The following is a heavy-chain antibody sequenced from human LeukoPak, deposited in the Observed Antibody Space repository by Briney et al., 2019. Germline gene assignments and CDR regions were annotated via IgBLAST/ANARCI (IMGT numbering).Heavy chain of an antibody. CDR1: GASISSYY. V-gene: IGHV4-59*01. CDR3: ARHRYYYDSSGYYYQP. Sequence: KPSETLSLTCTVSGASISSYYWSWIRQPPGKRLEWIGYIYYSGSTNYNPSLKSRLTISVDTSKNQFSLRLSSVTAADTAVYYCARHRYYYDSSGYYYQPWGQGTLVTVSS. CDR2: IYYSGST. D-gene: IGHD3-22*01. J-gene: IGHJ5*02.